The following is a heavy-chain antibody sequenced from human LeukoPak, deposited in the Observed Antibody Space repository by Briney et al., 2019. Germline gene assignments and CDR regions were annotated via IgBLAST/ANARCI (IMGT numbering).Heavy chain of an antibody. Sequence: SETLSLTCTVYGGSISSYYWSWIRQPAGKGLEWIGRIYTSGSANYNPSLKSRVTMSVDTSKNQFSLKLSSVTAADTAVYYCARAREEYYYGSGSYGFDPWGQGTLVTVSS. CDR3: ARAREEYYYGSGSYGFDP. D-gene: IGHD3-10*01. CDR1: GGSISSYY. V-gene: IGHV4-4*07. J-gene: IGHJ5*02. CDR2: IYTSGSA.